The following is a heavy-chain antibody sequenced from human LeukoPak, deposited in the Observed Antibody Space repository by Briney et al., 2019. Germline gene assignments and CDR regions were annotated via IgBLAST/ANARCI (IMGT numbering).Heavy chain of an antibody. Sequence: GGSLRLSCAASGFTFSTYNMNWVRQVPGKGLVWVSHIDIDGSSTKVADSVKGRFTISRDNAKNTLYLQMNSLKVEDTAVYYCVRDAPGWEIPSDYWGQGTLVTVSS. CDR1: GFTFSTYN. CDR2: IDIDGSST. J-gene: IGHJ4*02. V-gene: IGHV3-74*03. CDR3: VRDAPGWEIPSDY. D-gene: IGHD1-26*01.